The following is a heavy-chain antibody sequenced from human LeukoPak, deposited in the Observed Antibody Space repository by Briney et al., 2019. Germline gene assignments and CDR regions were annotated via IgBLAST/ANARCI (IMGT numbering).Heavy chain of an antibody. J-gene: IGHJ6*02. CDR3: ARVVVAAMGYYYYYGMDV. CDR2: MNPNSGNT. D-gene: IGHD2-15*01. V-gene: IGHV1-8*01. Sequence: ASVKVSCKASGYTFTSYDINRVRQATGQGLEWMGWMNPNSGNTGYAQKFQGRVTMTRNTSISTAYMELSSLRSEDTAVYYCARVVVAAMGYYYYYGMDVWGQGTTVTVSS. CDR1: GYTFTSYD.